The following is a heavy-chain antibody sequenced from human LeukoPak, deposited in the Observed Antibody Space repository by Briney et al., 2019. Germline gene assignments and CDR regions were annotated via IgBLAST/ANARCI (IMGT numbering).Heavy chain of an antibody. CDR1: GGSISTNS. Sequence: SETLSLTCTVSGGSISTNSWYWIRQPPGKGLEWIGYIYYSGSTNYNPSLKSRVTISVDTSKNQFSLKLSFVTAADTAVYYCARLYDILTGYMFPYEGGYFDYWGQGTLVTVSS. V-gene: IGHV4-59*08. J-gene: IGHJ4*02. CDR2: IYYSGST. CDR3: ARLYDILTGYMFPYEGGYFDY. D-gene: IGHD3-9*01.